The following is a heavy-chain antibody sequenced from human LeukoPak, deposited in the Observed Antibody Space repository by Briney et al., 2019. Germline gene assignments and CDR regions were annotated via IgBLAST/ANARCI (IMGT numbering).Heavy chain of an antibody. Sequence: SETLSLTCAVYGGSFSGYCWSWIRQPPGKGLEWIGEINHSGSTNYNPSLKSRVTISVDTSKNQFSLKLSSVTAADTAVYYCARRSGLRYFDWPNYYYYYMDVWGKGTTVTISS. CDR3: ARRSGLRYFDWPNYYYYYMDV. CDR2: INHSGST. D-gene: IGHD3-9*01. V-gene: IGHV4-34*01. J-gene: IGHJ6*03. CDR1: GGSFSGYC.